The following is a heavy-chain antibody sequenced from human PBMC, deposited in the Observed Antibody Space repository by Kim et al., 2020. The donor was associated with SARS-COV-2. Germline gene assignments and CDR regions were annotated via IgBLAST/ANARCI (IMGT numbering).Heavy chain of an antibody. CDR3: ATGISDF. V-gene: IGHV3-66*02. Sequence: GGSLRLSCAASGYTVTNTYMTWVRQAPGKGLQWVSLIYSGGGTSYADSVRGRFTIPRDSSKNTVYLQMNSLRSEDTAVYYCATGISDFWGRGTLVTVSS. J-gene: IGHJ4*02. CDR2: IYSGGGT. CDR1: GYTVTNTY.